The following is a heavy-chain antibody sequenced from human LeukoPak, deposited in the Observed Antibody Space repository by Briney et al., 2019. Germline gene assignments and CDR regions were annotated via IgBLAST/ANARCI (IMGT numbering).Heavy chain of an antibody. V-gene: IGHV4-59*01. CDR2: IFYSGST. J-gene: IGHJ4*02. D-gene: IGHD2-21*01. CDR1: GGSISSYY. CDR3: ARIGVDKAFDY. Sequence: PSETLSLTCTVSGGSISSYYWSWIRQPPGKGLESIGYIFYSGSTNSNPSLKSRVTISVDTSKNQFSLKLSSVTAADTAVYYCARIGVDKAFDYWGQGTLVTVSS.